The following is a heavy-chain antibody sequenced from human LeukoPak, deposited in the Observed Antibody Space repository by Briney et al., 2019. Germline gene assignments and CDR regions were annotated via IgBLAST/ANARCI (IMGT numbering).Heavy chain of an antibody. Sequence: GGSLKLSRAASGFTFSGSAMHWVRQASGKGLEWVGRIRSKANSYATAYAASVKGRFTISRDDSKNTAYLQMNSLKTEDTAVYYCLPYDILTGRAFDIWGQGTMVTVSS. J-gene: IGHJ3*02. CDR3: LPYDILTGRAFDI. CDR2: IRSKANSYAT. CDR1: GFTFSGSA. V-gene: IGHV3-73*01. D-gene: IGHD3-9*01.